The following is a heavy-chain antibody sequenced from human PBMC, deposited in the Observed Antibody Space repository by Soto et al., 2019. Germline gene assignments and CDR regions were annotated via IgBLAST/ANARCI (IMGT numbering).Heavy chain of an antibody. Sequence: EVQLVESGGGLVQPGGSLRLSCAASGFAFSNYWMSWLRQAPGKGLEWVANINQDGNEKYYVDSMKGRFTVSRDNAKKSLYLQMNSLRVEDTAVYYCASAPFGVVLVSQWFDPWGQGTLVTVSS. J-gene: IGHJ5*02. CDR2: INQDGNEK. D-gene: IGHD3-3*01. CDR1: GFAFSNYW. CDR3: ASAPFGVVLVSQWFDP. V-gene: IGHV3-7*01.